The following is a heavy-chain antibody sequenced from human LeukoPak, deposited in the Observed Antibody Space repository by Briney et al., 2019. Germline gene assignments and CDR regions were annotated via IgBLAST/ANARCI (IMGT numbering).Heavy chain of an antibody. CDR2: IYHSGNT. V-gene: IGHV4-30-2*01. Sequence: SQTLSFTCTVSGGSINSGGYYWSWIRQPPGKGLEWIGYIYHSGNTYYNPSLKSRVTISVDRSKNQFSLKLSSVTAADTAVYYCARTSSSSRDYYFDYWGQGTLVTVSS. D-gene: IGHD6-6*01. J-gene: IGHJ4*02. CDR3: ARTSSSSRDYYFDY. CDR1: GGSINSGGYY.